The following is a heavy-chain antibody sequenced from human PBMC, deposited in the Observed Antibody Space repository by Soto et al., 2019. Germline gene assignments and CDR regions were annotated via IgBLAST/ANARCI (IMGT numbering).Heavy chain of an antibody. Sequence: GGSLRLSFAASGFTFSSYSMHWVRPAPGKGLEWVAGISYDGSNKYYADSVKGRFTISRDNSKNTLYLQMNSLRAEDTAVYYCARDSLTYYDFWSGYYEVYYYGMDVWGQGTTVTVS. CDR1: GFTFSSYS. J-gene: IGHJ6*02. D-gene: IGHD3-3*01. V-gene: IGHV3-30-3*01. CDR2: ISYDGSNK. CDR3: ARDSLTYYDFWSGYYEVYYYGMDV.